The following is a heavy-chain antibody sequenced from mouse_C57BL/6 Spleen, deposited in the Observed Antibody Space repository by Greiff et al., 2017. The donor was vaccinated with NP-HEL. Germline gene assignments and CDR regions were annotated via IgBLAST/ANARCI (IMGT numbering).Heavy chain of an antibody. CDR3: ARIYYYGSSSYWYFDV. Sequence: LVESGAELVKPGASVKLSCTASGFNTKDYYMHWVKQRTEQGLEWIGRIDPEDGETKYAPKFQGKATITADTSSNTAYLQLSSLTSEDTTVYYCARIYYYGSSSYWYFDVWGTGTTVTVSS. CDR2: IDPEDGET. J-gene: IGHJ1*03. D-gene: IGHD1-1*01. V-gene: IGHV14-2*01. CDR1: GFNTKDYY.